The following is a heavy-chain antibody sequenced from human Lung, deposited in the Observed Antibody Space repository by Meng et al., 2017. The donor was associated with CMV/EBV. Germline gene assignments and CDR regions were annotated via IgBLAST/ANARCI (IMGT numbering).Heavy chain of an antibody. Sequence: GESXKISCAASGFRFDDYGVHWVRQTPGKGLEWVAFIRHDGTNKFYGDSVKGRFTISRDNSKNTVYLQMNSLRPEETAVYYCAKDLLLFGGPNAYFDYWGQGMXVNVSS. V-gene: IGHV3-30*02. J-gene: IGHJ4*02. CDR1: GFRFDDYG. D-gene: IGHD3-16*01. CDR2: IRHDGTNK. CDR3: AKDLLLFGGPNAYFDY.